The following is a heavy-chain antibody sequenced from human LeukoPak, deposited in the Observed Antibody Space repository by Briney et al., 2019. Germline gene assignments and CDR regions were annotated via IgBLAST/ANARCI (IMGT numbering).Heavy chain of an antibody. Sequence: SETLSLTCAVYGGSFSGYYWSWIRQPPGKGLEWIGEINHSGSTNYNPSLKSRVTISVDTSKNQFSLKLSSVTAADTAVYYCASESGYDYKGYYYYGMDVWGQGTTVTVSS. V-gene: IGHV4-34*01. D-gene: IGHD5-12*01. CDR2: INHSGST. CDR1: GGSFSGYY. J-gene: IGHJ6*02. CDR3: ASESGYDYKGYYYYGMDV.